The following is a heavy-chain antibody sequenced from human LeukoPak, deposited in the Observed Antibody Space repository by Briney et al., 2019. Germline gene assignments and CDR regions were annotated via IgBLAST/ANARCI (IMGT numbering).Heavy chain of an antibody. V-gene: IGHV3-30*04. D-gene: IGHD3-10*01. Sequence: GGSLRLSCAAPGFTFSNYAMHWVRQAPGKGLEWVAIISYDGSNKYYADSVKGRFTISRDNSKNTLYLQMNSLRADDTAVYYCARGRSGSHHFDSWGQGTLVTVPS. CDR3: ARGRSGSHHFDS. CDR1: GFTFSNYA. J-gene: IGHJ4*02. CDR2: ISYDGSNK.